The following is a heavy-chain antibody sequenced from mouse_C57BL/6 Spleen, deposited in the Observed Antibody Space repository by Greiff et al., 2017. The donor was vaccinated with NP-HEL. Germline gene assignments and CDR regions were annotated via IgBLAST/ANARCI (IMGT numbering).Heavy chain of an antibody. J-gene: IGHJ4*01. D-gene: IGHD1-1*01. CDR3: ARGDYGSSFSYAMDY. CDR2: IDPSDSET. V-gene: IGHV1-52*01. Sequence: QVQLQQPGAELVRPGSSVKLSCKASGYTFTSYWMHWVKQRPIQGLEWIGNIDPSDSETHYNQKFKDKATLTVDKSSSTAYMQLSSLTSEDSAVYYCARGDYGSSFSYAMDYWGQGTSVTVSS. CDR1: GYTFTSYW.